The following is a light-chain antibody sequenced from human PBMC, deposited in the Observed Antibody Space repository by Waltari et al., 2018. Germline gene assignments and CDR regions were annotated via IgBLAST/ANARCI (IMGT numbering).Light chain of an antibody. CDR1: SSDVGSYNL. CDR3: CSYAGSSTPSYV. CDR2: EGS. V-gene: IGLV2-23*01. J-gene: IGLJ1*01. Sequence: QSALTQPASVSGSPGQSITISCTGTSSDVGSYNLVSWYQQHPGKAPKLMIYEGSKRPSGVSNRFSGSKSGNTASLTISGLLAEDEADYYCCSYAGSSTPSYVFGTGTKVTVL.